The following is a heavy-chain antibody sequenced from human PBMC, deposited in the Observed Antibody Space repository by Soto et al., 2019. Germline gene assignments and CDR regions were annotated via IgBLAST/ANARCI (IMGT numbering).Heavy chain of an antibody. V-gene: IGHV4-30-4*01. CDR1: GGSISSGDYY. CDR3: ARDPGYCSGGSCQNWFDP. Sequence: SETLSLTCTVSGGSISSGDYYWSWIRQPPGKGLEWIGYIYYSGSTYYNPSLKSRVTISVDTSKNQFSLKLSSVTAADTAVYYCARDPGYCSGGSCQNWFDPWGQGTLVTVSS. CDR2: IYYSGST. J-gene: IGHJ5*02. D-gene: IGHD2-15*01.